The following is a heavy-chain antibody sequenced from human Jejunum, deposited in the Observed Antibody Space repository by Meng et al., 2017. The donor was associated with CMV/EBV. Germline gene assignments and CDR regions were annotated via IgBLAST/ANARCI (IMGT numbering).Heavy chain of an antibody. V-gene: IGHV1-2*02. CDR1: GYSFIGYF. J-gene: IGHJ5*02. D-gene: IGHD4-17*01. CDR3: XRDQTTGGYIDP. Sequence: QVQLVQSGAEVKKPGASVKVSCKASGYSFIGYFIHWVRQAPGQGLEWMGRINPXSGGXXXAQKFXGRVTMTSDRSISTAYMELXXLTSDDTAVYYCXRDQTTGGYIDPWGQGTLVTVSS. CDR2: INPXSGGX.